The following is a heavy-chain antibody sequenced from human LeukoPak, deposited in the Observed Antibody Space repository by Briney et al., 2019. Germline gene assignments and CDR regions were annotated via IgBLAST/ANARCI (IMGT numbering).Heavy chain of an antibody. CDR2: ISGSGGRT. Sequence: GGSLRLSCAVSGLTFSSYAISWVRQAPGKGLEWVSVISGSGGRTYYADSVKGPFTISRDNSKNPLYLQMNSLGAEDTALYYCARASRSTYYAAYDMDVWGQGTTVTVSS. J-gene: IGHJ6*02. CDR1: GLTFSSYA. V-gene: IGHV3-23*01. D-gene: IGHD3-3*01. CDR3: ARASRSTYYAAYDMDV.